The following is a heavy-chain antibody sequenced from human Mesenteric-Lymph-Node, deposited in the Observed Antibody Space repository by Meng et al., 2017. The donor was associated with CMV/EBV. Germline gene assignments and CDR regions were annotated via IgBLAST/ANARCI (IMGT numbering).Heavy chain of an antibody. J-gene: IGHJ4*02. Sequence: TFTCRCLHWMRQAPRQALECMGSITPFNGTTYYAQLFQYPVPITRDRSMGTAYLELSSLRSEDTAMYYCAITAPDYGAGSYSVCDYWPQGPLVTVSS. CDR3: AITAPDYGAGSYSVCDY. V-gene: IGHV1-45*02. CDR2: ITPFNGTT. CDR1: TFTCRC. D-gene: IGHD3-10*01.